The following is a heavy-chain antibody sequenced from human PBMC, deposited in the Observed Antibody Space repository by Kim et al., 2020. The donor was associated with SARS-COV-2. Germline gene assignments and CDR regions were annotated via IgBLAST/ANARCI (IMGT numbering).Heavy chain of an antibody. CDR1: VGSLSGYH. CDR3: ARGWAGVVPSPILGNGPHYDYYAMDV. J-gene: IGHJ6*02. Sequence: SETLSLTCAVYVGSLSGYHWTWVRQPPGKGLEWIGEINHSGATNYNPSLRSRVAISIDTTKNQFSLKLNSVTAADTSVYFCARGWAGVVPSPILGNGPHYDYYAMDVWGRGTTVTVSS. CDR2: INHSGAT. V-gene: IGHV4-34*01. D-gene: IGHD7-27*01.